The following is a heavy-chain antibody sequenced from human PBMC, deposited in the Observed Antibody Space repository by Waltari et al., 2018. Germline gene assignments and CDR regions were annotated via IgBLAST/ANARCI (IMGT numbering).Heavy chain of an antibody. CDR2: IYLYSKWSH. J-gene: IGHJ3*02. V-gene: IGHV6-1*01. Sequence: QVQLRQSGPGLVKPSQTLSLTCAISGDSVSSNSATWNWIRQSPSRGLEWLGRIYLYSKWSHDYATSVQSRITIIPDTSKNQFSLQLTSVSPEDTAVYYYAREGVIRGAYDAFDIWGQGTMVTVSS. CDR1: GDSVSSNSAT. CDR3: AREGVIRGAYDAFDI. D-gene: IGHD3-10*01.